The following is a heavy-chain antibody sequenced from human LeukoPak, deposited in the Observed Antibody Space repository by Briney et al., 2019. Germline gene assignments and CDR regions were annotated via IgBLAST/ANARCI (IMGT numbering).Heavy chain of an antibody. CDR2: IYHSGFT. CDR1: GGSISGYY. D-gene: IGHD3-10*02. CDR3: ARDQRCSRFDGGCDQWFFDL. J-gene: IGHJ2*01. V-gene: IGHV4-59*01. Sequence: SETLSLTCTVFGGSISGYYWSWLRQSPEKGLEWIGDIYHSGFTHYNPSLRSRVTISVDLSRNQFSLHLTSATAADTAMYYCARDQRCSRFDGGCDQWFFDLWGRGTLVTVSS.